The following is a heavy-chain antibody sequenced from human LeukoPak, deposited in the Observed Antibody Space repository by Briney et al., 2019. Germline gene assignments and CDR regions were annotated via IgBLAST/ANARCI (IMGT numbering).Heavy chain of an antibody. D-gene: IGHD3-9*01. Sequence: GGSLRLSCAASGFTFSSYAMSWVRQAPGKGLEWVSAISGSGGSTYYADSVKGRFTISRDNSKNTLYLQMNSLRAEDTAVYYCAKDRDLTYYDILTPLDYWGQGTLVTVSS. J-gene: IGHJ4*02. V-gene: IGHV3-23*01. CDR2: ISGSGGST. CDR3: AKDRDLTYYDILTPLDY. CDR1: GFTFSSYA.